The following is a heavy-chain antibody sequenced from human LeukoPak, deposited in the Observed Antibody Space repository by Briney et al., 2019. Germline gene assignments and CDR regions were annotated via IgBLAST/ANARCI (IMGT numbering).Heavy chain of an antibody. J-gene: IGHJ6*03. Sequence: PGGSLRLSCAASGFTFSSYWMSWVRQAPGKGLEWVANIKQDGSEKYYVDSVKGRFTISRDNAKNSLYLQMNSLRAEDTAVYYCAKSTRKSYHYYYYMDVWGKGTTVTISS. CDR2: IKQDGSEK. V-gene: IGHV3-7*03. CDR1: GFTFSSYW. CDR3: AKSTRKSYHYYYYMDV.